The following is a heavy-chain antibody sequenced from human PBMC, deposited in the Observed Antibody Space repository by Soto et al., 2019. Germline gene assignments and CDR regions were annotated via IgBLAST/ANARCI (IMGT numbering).Heavy chain of an antibody. CDR3: AAHVEQWLVFWGDAFDI. V-gene: IGHV1-58*01. CDR1: GFTFTSSA. Sequence: GASVKVSCKASGFTFTSSAVQWVRQARGQRLEWIGWIVVGSGNTNYAQKFQERVTITRDMSTSTAHMELSSLRSEDTAVYYCAAHVEQWLVFWGDAFDIWGQGTMVTVSS. D-gene: IGHD6-19*01. CDR2: IVVGSGNT. J-gene: IGHJ3*02.